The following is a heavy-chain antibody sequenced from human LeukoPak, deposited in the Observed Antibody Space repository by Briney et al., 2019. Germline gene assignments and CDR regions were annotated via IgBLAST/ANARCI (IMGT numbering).Heavy chain of an antibody. CDR3: AKDRVGYCSSTSCRGLDY. J-gene: IGHJ4*02. V-gene: IGHV3-30*02. CDR2: IRYDGSNK. D-gene: IGHD2-2*03. Sequence: PGGSLRFYCAASGFTFSSYGMHWVRQAPGKGLEWVAFIRYDGSNKYYADSVKGRFTISRDNSKNTLYLQMNSLRAEDTAVYYCAKDRVGYCSSTSCRGLDYWGQGTLVTVSS. CDR1: GFTFSSYG.